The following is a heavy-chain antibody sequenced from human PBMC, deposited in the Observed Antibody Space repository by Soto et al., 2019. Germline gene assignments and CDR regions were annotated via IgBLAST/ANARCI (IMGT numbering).Heavy chain of an antibody. J-gene: IGHJ4*02. D-gene: IGHD3-3*01. CDR3: ARGADDFSSGYYYEY. V-gene: IGHV1-18*04. Sequence: QVQLVQSGAEVKKPEASVTVSCKASGYTFSRHGISWVRQAPGRGLEWMAWSGNTNYAQKFQGRLTLTTNPSTRTAYMELRSLRSDDTAVYYCARGADDFSSGYYYEYWGQGTLVTVSS. CDR1: GYTFSRHG. CDR2: SGNT.